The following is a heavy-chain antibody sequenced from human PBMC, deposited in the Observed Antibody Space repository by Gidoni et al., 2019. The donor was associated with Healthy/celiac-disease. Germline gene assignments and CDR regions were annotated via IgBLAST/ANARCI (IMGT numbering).Heavy chain of an antibody. J-gene: IGHJ3*02. Sequence: AVKGRFTISRDNAKNTLYLKMNSLRAEDTAVYYCARTVSDAFDIWGQGTMVTVSS. V-gene: IGHV3-74*01. CDR3: ARTVSDAFDI.